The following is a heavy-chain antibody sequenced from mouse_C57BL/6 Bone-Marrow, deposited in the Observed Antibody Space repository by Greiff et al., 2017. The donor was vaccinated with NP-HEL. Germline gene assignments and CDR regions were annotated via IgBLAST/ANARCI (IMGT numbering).Heavy chain of an antibody. V-gene: IGHV2-2*01. Sequence: QVQLKQSGPGLVQPSQSLSITCTVPGFSLTSYGVHWVRQSPGKGLEWLGVIWSGGSTDYNAAFISRLSISKDNSKSQVFFKMNSLQADDTAIYYCAINPNLFYYYGSIYYYPMDCWGQGTSVTVSS. J-gene: IGHJ4*01. CDR1: GFSLTSYG. D-gene: IGHD1-1*01. CDR3: AINPNLFYYYGSIYYYPMDC. CDR2: IWSGGST.